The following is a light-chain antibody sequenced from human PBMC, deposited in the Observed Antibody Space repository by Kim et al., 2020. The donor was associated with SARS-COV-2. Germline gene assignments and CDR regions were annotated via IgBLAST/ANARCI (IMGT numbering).Light chain of an antibody. CDR1: NSGSKS. J-gene: IGLJ1*01. CDR3: QVWDSSSDV. V-gene: IGLV3-21*04. CDR2: YDS. Sequence: VAPGKTARITCGGNNSGSKSVHWYQQKPGQAPVLVIYYDSDRPSGIPERFSGSNSGNTATLTISRVEAGDEADYYCQVWDSSSDVFGTGTKVTVL.